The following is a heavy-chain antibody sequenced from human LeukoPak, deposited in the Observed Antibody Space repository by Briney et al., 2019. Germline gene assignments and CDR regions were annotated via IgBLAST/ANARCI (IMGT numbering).Heavy chain of an antibody. CDR3: ARGEGSGWYAVYYYYGMDV. D-gene: IGHD6-19*01. J-gene: IGHJ6*04. CDR1: GFTFSSYS. CDR2: ISSSSSYI. V-gene: IGHV3-21*01. Sequence: PGGSLRLSCAASGFTFSSYSMNWVRQAPGKGLEWVSSISSSSSYIYYADSVKGRFTISRDNAKNSLYLQMNSLRAEDTAVYYCARGEGSGWYAVYYYYGMDVWGKGTTVTVSS.